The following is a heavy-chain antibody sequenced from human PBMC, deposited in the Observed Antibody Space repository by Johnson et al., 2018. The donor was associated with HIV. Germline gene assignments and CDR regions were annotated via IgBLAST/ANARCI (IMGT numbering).Heavy chain of an antibody. V-gene: IGHV3-66*01. D-gene: IGHD6-13*01. J-gene: IGHJ3*02. CDR2: IFSVGDV. Sequence: VQLVESGGGLVQPGGSLRLSCAASGITVGTNYMSWVRQAPGKGLEWVSVIFSVGDVYYADSVKGRFTISRDNSKNMVYLQMNSLRAGDTAVYYCARGGAAAGGAFDIWGQGTVVTVSS. CDR1: GITVGTNY. CDR3: ARGGAAAGGAFDI.